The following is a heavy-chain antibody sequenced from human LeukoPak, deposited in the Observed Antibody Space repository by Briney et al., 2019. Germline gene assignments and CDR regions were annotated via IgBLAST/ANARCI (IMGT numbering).Heavy chain of an antibody. CDR1: GYTFTNYY. V-gene: IGHV1-46*01. Sequence: GASVKVSCKASGYTFTNYYLHWVRQAPGQGLEWMGIIDPNDAWTRYLEKFQGRLTLTRDRLTSTVYMNLDSLRSDDTAVYYCARDERIAEGARDFDFWGQGTLVTVSS. CDR3: ARDERIAEGARDFDF. D-gene: IGHD6-6*01. J-gene: IGHJ4*02. CDR2: IDPNDAWT.